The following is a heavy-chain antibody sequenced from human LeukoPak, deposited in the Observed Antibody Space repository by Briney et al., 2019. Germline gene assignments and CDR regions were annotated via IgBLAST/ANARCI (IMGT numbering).Heavy chain of an antibody. CDR1: GGSISSGYY. V-gene: IGHV4-38-2*02. Sequence: SSETLSLTCTVSGGSISSGYYWGWIRQPPGKGLEWIGSIYHSGSTYYNPSLKSRVTISVDTSKNQFSLKLSSVTAADTAVYYCARLVSGWELRDTKSYYFDYWGQGTLVTVSS. J-gene: IGHJ4*02. D-gene: IGHD1-26*01. CDR2: IYHSGST. CDR3: ARLVSGWELRDTKSYYFDY.